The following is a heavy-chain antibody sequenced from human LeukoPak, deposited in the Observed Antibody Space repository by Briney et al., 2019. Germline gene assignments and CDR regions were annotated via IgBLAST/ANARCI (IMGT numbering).Heavy chain of an antibody. Sequence: SETLSLTCTVSGGSISSYYWSWIRQPPGKGLEWIGYIYYSGSTNYNPSLKSRVTISVDTSKNQFSLKLSSVTAADTAVYYCARVARGYYDTPDPWGQGTLVTVSS. CDR2: IYYSGST. V-gene: IGHV4-59*01. D-gene: IGHD3-22*01. CDR1: GGSISSYY. CDR3: ARVARGYYDTPDP. J-gene: IGHJ5*02.